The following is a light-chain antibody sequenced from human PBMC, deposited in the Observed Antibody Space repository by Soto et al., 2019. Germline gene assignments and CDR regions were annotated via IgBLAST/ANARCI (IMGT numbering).Light chain of an antibody. CDR3: QQLNSYPIT. J-gene: IGKJ2*01. CDR1: QGISSY. V-gene: IGKV1-9*01. CDR2: VAS. Sequence: DIQLTQSPSFLSASVGDRVTITCRASQGISSYLAWFQQKPGKAPNLLIYVASTLQSGVPSRFSGSGSGTEFTLTISSLHPEDFATYYCQQLNSYPITFGQGTKLEIK.